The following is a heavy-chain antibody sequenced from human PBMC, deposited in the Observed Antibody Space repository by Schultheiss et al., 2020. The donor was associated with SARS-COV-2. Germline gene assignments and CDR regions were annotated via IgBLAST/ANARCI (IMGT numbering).Heavy chain of an antibody. CDR1: GGSFSGYY. Sequence: SETLSLTCAVYGGSFSGYYWSWIRQPPGKGLEWIGYIYYIGSTNYNPSLQSRVTISVDTSKNQFSLKLSSVTAADTAVYYCARHKGGRVATWVDAYALDIWGQGTMVTVSS. J-gene: IGHJ3*02. CDR3: ARHKGGRVATWVDAYALDI. V-gene: IGHV4-59*08. CDR2: IYYIGST. D-gene: IGHD5-12*01.